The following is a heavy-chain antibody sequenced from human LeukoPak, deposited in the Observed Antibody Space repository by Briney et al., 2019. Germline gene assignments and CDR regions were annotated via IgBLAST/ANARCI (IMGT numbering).Heavy chain of an antibody. Sequence: GGSLRLSCAASGFTFSSYGMHWVRQAPSEGLEWVAVISYDGSNKYYADSLKGRFTISRDNSKNTLYLQMNSLRAEDTAVYYCAKVPGGRYFDWLLSFPVDYWGQGTLVTVSS. V-gene: IGHV3-30*18. CDR2: ISYDGSNK. CDR3: AKVPGGRYFDWLLSFPVDY. J-gene: IGHJ4*02. CDR1: GFTFSSYG. D-gene: IGHD3-9*01.